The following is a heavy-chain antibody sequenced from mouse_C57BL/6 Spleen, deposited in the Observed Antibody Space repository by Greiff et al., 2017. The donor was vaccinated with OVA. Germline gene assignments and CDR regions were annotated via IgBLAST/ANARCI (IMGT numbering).Heavy chain of an antibody. J-gene: IGHJ4*01. D-gene: IGHD1-1*01. CDR1: GYTFTSYW. CDR2: IDPNSGGT. CDR3: ARSAPYYYGSYYYAMDY. Sequence: QVQLQQPGAELVKPGASVKLSCKASGYTFTSYWMHWVKQRPGRGLERIGRIDPNSGGTKYNEKFKSKATLTVDKPSSTAYMQLSSLTSEASAVYYCARSAPYYYGSYYYAMDYWGQGTSVTVSS. V-gene: IGHV1-72*01.